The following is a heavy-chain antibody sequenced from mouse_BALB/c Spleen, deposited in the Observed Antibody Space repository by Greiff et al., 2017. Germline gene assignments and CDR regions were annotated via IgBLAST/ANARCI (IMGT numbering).Heavy chain of an antibody. J-gene: IGHJ4*01. Sequence: LQQPGAELVKPGASVKMSCKASGYTFTSYNMHWVKQTPGQGLEWIGAIYPGNGDTSYNQKFKGKATLTADKSSSTAYMQLSSLTSEDSAVYYCAREWYYAMDYWGQGTSVTVSS. V-gene: IGHV1-12*01. CDR3: AREWYYAMDY. CDR2: IYPGNGDT. CDR1: GYTFTSYN.